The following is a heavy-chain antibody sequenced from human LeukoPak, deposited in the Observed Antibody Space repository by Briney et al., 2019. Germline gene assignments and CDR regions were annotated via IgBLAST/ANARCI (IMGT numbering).Heavy chain of an antibody. D-gene: IGHD6-13*01. J-gene: IGHJ6*03. CDR2: INWNGGST. V-gene: IGHV3-20*04. Sequence: GGSLRLSCAASGFTFDDYGMSWVRQAPGKGLEWVSGINWNGGSTGYADSVKGRFTISRDNAKNPLYLQMNSLRAEDTAVYYCARVSMEGYYYYYYMDVWGKGTTVTVSS. CDR1: GFTFDDYG. CDR3: ARVSMEGYYYYYYMDV.